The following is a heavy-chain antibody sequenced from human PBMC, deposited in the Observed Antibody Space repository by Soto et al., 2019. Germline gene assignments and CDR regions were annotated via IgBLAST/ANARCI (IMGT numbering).Heavy chain of an antibody. CDR2: ITTSSTL. CDR3: ARSFNDWTTYFDY. CDR1: GFTFSDHN. V-gene: IGHV3-11*01. D-gene: IGHD3-9*01. J-gene: IGHJ4*02. Sequence: GGSLRLSCAASGFTFSDHNMAWIRQAPGKGLEWLSYITTSSTLYYAVSVKGRFTISRDSSTNTLYLQMNSLKVGDTAFYFCARSFNDWTTYFDYWSEGTLVTVSS.